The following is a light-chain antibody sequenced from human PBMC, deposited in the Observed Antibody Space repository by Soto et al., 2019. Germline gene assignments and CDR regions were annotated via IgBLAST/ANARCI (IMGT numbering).Light chain of an antibody. CDR1: QSVSSSY. CDR2: GTS. J-gene: IGKJ1*01. V-gene: IGKV3-20*01. Sequence: EIVLTQSPDNLYLSPGERATLSCRASQSVSSSYLAWYQQTPGQAPRLLIYGTSNRATGIPDRFSGSGSGTDITLTISRLEPEDFAVYYGQQYGKSRWTFGQGTKVEIK. CDR3: QQYGKSRWT.